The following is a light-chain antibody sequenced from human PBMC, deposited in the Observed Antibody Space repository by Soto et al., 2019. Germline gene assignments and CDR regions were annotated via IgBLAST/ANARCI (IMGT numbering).Light chain of an antibody. J-gene: IGKJ5*01. CDR3: QQYDGSPIT. V-gene: IGKV3-20*01. CDR1: QTLSRSY. CDR2: GAS. Sequence: EIVMTQSPATLSVSPGERATLSCRASQTLSRSYLAWYQQKPGQAPRLLISGASSRATGIPDRFSGGGSGTDFTLAISRLEPEDFALYYCQQYDGSPITFGQGTRLEIK.